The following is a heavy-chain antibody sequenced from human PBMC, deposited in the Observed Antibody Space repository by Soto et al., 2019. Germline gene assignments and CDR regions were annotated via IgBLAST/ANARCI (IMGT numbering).Heavy chain of an antibody. D-gene: IGHD2-2*01. V-gene: IGHV3-23*01. CDR1: GFTFTTYA. J-gene: IGHJ4*02. CDR3: AKPGFGRYRGSTSCVHFDY. Sequence: EVQVLESGGGLVQPGGSLRLSCVASGFTFTTYAMTWVRQAPGKGLEWVSIISGSGGSTHYADSVKGRFIISRDNSKNTLYLRMNGLRAEETAVYHCAKPGFGRYRGSTSCVHFDYWGQGTLVTVSS. CDR2: ISGSGGST.